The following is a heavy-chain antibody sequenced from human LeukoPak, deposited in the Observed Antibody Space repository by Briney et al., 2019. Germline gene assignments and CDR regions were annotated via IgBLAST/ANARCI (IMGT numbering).Heavy chain of an antibody. CDR1: GYTLTELS. CDR2: FDPEDGET. D-gene: IGHD6-19*01. J-gene: IGHJ3*02. V-gene: IGHV1-24*01. CDR3: ATGSPTYMVGIAVAGPREAFDI. Sequence: GASVKVSCKVSGYTLTELSMHWVRQAPGKGLEWMGGFDPEDGETIYAQKFQGRVTMTEDTSTDTAYMELSSLRSEDTAVYYCATGSPTYMVGIAVAGPREAFDIWGQGTMVTVSS.